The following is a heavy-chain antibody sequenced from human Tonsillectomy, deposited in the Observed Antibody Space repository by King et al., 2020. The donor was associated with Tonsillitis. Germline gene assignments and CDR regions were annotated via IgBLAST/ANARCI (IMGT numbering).Heavy chain of an antibody. D-gene: IGHD3-3*01. V-gene: IGHV3-53*02. Sequence: VQLVETGGGLIQPRGSLRLSCAASGFTVSSNYMSWVRQAPGKGLEWVSVIYTGGSTYYADSVKGRFTIARDNSKNTLYLQMNCLRAEDTAVYYCARAPSYYDFYGAFDYWGQGTLVTVSS. J-gene: IGHJ4*02. CDR1: GFTVSSNY. CDR2: IYTGGST. CDR3: ARAPSYYDFYGAFDY.